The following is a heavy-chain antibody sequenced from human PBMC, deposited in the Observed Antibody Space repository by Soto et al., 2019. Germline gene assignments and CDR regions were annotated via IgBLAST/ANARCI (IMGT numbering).Heavy chain of an antibody. CDR1: GGSISSSSYY. J-gene: IGHJ4*02. D-gene: IGHD3-3*01. V-gene: IGHV4-39*01. Sequence: QLQLQESGPGLVKPSETLSLTCTVSGGSISSSSYYWGWIRQPPGKGLEWIGSIYYSGSTYYNPSLKSRVTISVDTSKNQFSLKLSSVTAADTAVYYCARLEIFGVFRQDYWGQGTLVTVSS. CDR2: IYYSGST. CDR3: ARLEIFGVFRQDY.